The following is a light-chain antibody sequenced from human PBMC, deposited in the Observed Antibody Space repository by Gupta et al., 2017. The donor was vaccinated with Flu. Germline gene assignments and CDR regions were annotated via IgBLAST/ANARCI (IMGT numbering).Light chain of an antibody. J-gene: IGLJ1*01. CDR2: VSN. V-gene: IGLV1-44*01. CDR1: NSNIGSYM. CDR3: SAWDDSMNGQEV. Sequence: VTISGSGSNSNIGSYMVNWYQKVPGTSHKLIIDVSNQRTSGVPDRFACSNSGTYDSPAISGLQSEDEAEDDCSAWDDSMNGQEVFGTGTKVTVL.